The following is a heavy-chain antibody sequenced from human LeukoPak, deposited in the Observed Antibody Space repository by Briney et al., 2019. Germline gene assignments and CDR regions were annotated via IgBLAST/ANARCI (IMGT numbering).Heavy chain of an antibody. CDR2: IIPIFGTA. CDR3: ARAYYYDSSGLGYYYYMDV. V-gene: IGHV1-69*06. Sequence: GASVKVSCKASGGTFSSYAISWVRQAPGQGLEWMGGIIPIFGTANYAQKFQGRVTITADKSTSTAYMELSSLRSEDTAVYYCARAYYYDSSGLGYYYYMDVWGKGTTVTVSS. CDR1: GGTFSSYA. J-gene: IGHJ6*03. D-gene: IGHD3-22*01.